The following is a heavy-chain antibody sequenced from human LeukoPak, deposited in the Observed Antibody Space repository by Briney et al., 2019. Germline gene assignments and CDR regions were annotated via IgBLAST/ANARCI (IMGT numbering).Heavy chain of an antibody. V-gene: IGHV5-51*01. J-gene: IGHJ6*03. D-gene: IGHD3-22*01. CDR3: ARGPRDSGSYDPYYMDV. CDR1: GYSFTSYW. Sequence: GESLKISCKGSGYSFTSYWIGWVRQMPGKGLEWMEIIYPGDSDTRYSPSFQGQVTISADKSISTAYLQWSSLKASDTAMYYCARGPRDSGSYDPYYMDVWGKGTTVTVSS. CDR2: IYPGDSDT.